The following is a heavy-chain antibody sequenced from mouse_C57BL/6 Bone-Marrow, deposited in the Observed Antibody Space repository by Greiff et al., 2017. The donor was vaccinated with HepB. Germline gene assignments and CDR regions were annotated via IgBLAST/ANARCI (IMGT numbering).Heavy chain of an antibody. D-gene: IGHD2-4*01. V-gene: IGHV1-7*01. CDR1: GYTFTSYW. CDR3: ASYYDYDKGYFDV. CDR2: INPSSGYT. J-gene: IGHJ1*03. Sequence: VQLQQSGAELAKPGASVKLSCKASGYTFTSYWMHWVKQRPGQGLEWIGYINPSSGYTKYNQKFKDKATLTADKSSSTAYMQLSSLTYEDSAVYDCASYYDYDKGYFDVWGTGTTVTVSS.